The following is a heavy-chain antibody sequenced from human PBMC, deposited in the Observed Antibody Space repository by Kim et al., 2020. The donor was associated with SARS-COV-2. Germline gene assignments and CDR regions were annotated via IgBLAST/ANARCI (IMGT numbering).Heavy chain of an antibody. D-gene: IGHD3-10*01. J-gene: IGHJ6*02. CDR3: ARYHYYGSGSYYRKTTYSYDGMDV. CDR2: ISAYNGNT. CDR1: GYTFTSYG. V-gene: IGHV1-18*01. Sequence: ASVKVSCKASGYTFTSYGISWVRQAPGQGLEWMGWISAYNGNTNYAQKLQGRVTMTTDTSTSTAYMELRSLRSDDTAVYYCARYHYYGSGSYYRKTTYSYDGMDVWGQGTTVTVSS.